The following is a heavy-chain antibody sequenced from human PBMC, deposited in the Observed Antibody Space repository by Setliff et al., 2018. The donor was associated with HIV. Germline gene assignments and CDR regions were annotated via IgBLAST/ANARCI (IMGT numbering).Heavy chain of an antibody. CDR3: ARQGGYNSPLMV. V-gene: IGHV4-61*02. J-gene: IGHJ4*02. CDR2: IYTSGST. D-gene: IGHD3-10*01. Sequence: SETLSLTCTVSGGSINSGSYYWSWIRQPAGKGLEWIGRIYTSGSTNYNPSLKSRVTISVDTSKNQFFLQLISVTAADTAVYYCARQGGYNSPLMVWGQGKLVTVSS. CDR1: GGSINSGSYY.